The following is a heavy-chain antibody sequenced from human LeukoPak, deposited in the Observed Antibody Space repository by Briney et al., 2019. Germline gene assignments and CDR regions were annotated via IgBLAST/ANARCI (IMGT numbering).Heavy chain of an antibody. CDR2: INPNSGGT. Sequence: ASVKVSCKASGYTFTGYYIHWVRQAPGQGLEWMGWINPNSGGTNYAQKFQGRVTMTRDTSISTAYMELSRLRSDDTAVYYCARLSSKLELRRFDYWGQGTLVTVSS. V-gene: IGHV1-2*02. CDR3: ARLSSKLELRRFDY. J-gene: IGHJ4*02. D-gene: IGHD1-7*01. CDR1: GYTFTGYY.